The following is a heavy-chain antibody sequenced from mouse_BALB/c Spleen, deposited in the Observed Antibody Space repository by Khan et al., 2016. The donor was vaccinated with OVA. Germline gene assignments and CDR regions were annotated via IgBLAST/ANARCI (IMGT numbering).Heavy chain of an antibody. D-gene: IGHD1-1*01. V-gene: IGHV1-7*01. CDR3: ARRGLRWDFDY. Sequence: QVRLQQSGAELAKPGASVKMSCKASGYTFINYWILWVKQRPGQGLEWIGYINPSTAYTEYNQNFKDKATLTADKSSRTAYMQLSSLTSEDSAVYYCARRGLRWDFDYWGQGTTLTVS. J-gene: IGHJ2*01. CDR2: INPSTAYT. CDR1: GYTFINYW.